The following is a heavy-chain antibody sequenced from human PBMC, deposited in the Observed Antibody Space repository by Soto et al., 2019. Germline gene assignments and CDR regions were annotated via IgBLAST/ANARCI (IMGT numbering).Heavy chain of an antibody. D-gene: IGHD5-12*01. CDR1: GGSISSSSYY. Sequence: SETLSLTCTVSGGSISSSSYYWGWIRQPPGKGLEWIGSIYNSGGIYYNPSLKRRVTVSVDKSMNQFSLNLSSVTAADTAVYYCARPYSGYALGAFDIWGQGTMVTVSS. V-gene: IGHV4-39*01. CDR3: ARPYSGYALGAFDI. CDR2: IYNSGGI. J-gene: IGHJ3*02.